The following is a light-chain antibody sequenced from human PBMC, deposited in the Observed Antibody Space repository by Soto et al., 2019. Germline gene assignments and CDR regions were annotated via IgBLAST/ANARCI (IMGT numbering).Light chain of an antibody. CDR3: SSYTSSSTPHVV. J-gene: IGLJ2*01. Sequence: QSVLTQPASVSGSPGQSITISCTGTSSDVGGYNYVSWYQQHPGKAPTLMIYDVSNRPSGVSNRFSGSKSGNTASLTISGLQAEDEADYYCSSYTSSSTPHVVFGGGTKLTVL. CDR1: SSDVGGYNY. V-gene: IGLV2-14*01. CDR2: DVS.